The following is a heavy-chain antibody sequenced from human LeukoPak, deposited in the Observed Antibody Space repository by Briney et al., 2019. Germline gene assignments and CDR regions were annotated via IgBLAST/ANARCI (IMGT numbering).Heavy chain of an antibody. CDR3: ARVTLGYYMDV. V-gene: IGHV4-59*01. CDR1: GGSISSYY. J-gene: IGHJ6*03. D-gene: IGHD5-18*01. Sequence: SETLSLTCTVSGGSISSYYWSWIRQPPGKGLEWIGYIYYSGSTNYNPSLKSRVTISVGTSKNQFSLKLSSVTAADTAVYYCARVTLGYYMDVWGKGTTVTVSS. CDR2: IYYSGST.